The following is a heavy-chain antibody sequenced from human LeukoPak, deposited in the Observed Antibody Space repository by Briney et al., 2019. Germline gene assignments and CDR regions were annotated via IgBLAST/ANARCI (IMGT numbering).Heavy chain of an antibody. CDR1: GFTFSSYA. D-gene: IGHD2-21*02. CDR2: ISGSGGST. J-gene: IGHJ4*02. V-gene: IGHV3-23*01. CDR3: AKDSIVVVTAFYFDY. Sequence: GGSLRLSCAASGFTFSSYAMSWVRQAPGKGLEWVSAISGSGGSTYYADPVKGRFTISREYSKNTLYLQMNSLRAEDTAVYYCAKDSIVVVTAFYFDYWGQGTLVTVSS.